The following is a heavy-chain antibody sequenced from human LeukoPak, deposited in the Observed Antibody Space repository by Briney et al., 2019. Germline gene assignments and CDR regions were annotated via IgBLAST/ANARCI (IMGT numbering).Heavy chain of an antibody. J-gene: IGHJ3*01. Sequence: GESLKISCKGSGYRFTNYWIGWVRQLPGKGLEWLGIIYPGDSDTRYSPSFQGQVTIPADKSISTAYLQWSSLKASDTAMYYCARPPRDDSSAYYSAFDLWGQGTMVTVSS. CDR3: ARPPRDDSSAYYSAFDL. V-gene: IGHV5-51*01. CDR2: IYPGDSDT. D-gene: IGHD3-22*01. CDR1: GYRFTNYW.